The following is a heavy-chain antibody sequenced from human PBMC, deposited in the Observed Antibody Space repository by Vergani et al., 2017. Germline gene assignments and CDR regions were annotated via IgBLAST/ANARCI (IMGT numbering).Heavy chain of an antibody. D-gene: IGHD3-3*01. CDR2: INHSEST. CDR1: GGSFSGYY. CDR3: ARVQELYDFWSGYRVRYYYYMDV. J-gene: IGHJ6*03. Sequence: QVQLQQWGAGLLKPSETLSLTCAVYGGSFSGYYWSWIRQPPGKGLEWIGEINHSESTNYNPSLKIRVTISVDTSKNQFSLKLSSVTAADTAVYYCARVQELYDFWSGYRVRYYYYMDVWGKGTTVTVSS. V-gene: IGHV4-34*01.